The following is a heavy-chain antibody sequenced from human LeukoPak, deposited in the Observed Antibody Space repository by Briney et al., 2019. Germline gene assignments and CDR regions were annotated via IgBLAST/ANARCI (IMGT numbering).Heavy chain of an antibody. J-gene: IGHJ3*02. D-gene: IGHD1-26*01. CDR1: GYSFNSYW. V-gene: IGHV5-51*01. CDR3: ARRWEPQACDAFDI. CDR2: IYPGDSDT. Sequence: GESLKISCKGSGYSFNSYWIGWVRQMPGKGLEWMEIIYPGDSDTRYSPSFQGQVTISADKSIRTAYLQWSSLKASDTAMYYCARRWEPQACDAFDIWGQGTMVTVSS.